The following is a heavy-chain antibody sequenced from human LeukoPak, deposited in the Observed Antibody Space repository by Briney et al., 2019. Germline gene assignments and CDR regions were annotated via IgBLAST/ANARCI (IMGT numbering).Heavy chain of an antibody. Sequence: PSETLSLTCTVSGGSISSYYWSWIRQPPGKGLEWIGEINHSGSTNYNPSLKSRVTISVDTSKNQFSLKLSSVTAADTAVYYCASRGNVDTAILGWGQGTLVTVSS. CDR2: INHSGST. J-gene: IGHJ4*02. CDR3: ASRGNVDTAILG. D-gene: IGHD5-18*01. V-gene: IGHV4-34*01. CDR1: GGSISSYY.